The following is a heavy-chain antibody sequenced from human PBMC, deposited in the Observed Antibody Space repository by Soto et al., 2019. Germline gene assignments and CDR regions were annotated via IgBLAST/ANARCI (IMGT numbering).Heavy chain of an antibody. J-gene: IGHJ4*02. CDR1: GFSFSTYA. V-gene: IGHV3-23*01. CDR3: ARPFIVGSTTLGY. Sequence: PGGSLRLSCEASGFSFSTYAMSWVRQAPGKGLEWVSGISISGGNTYYSDSVKGRFTISRDNSRDTLFLQMNRLSAEDTALYFGARPFIVGSTTLGYWGQGTLVTLSS. D-gene: IGHD1-26*01. CDR2: ISISGGNT.